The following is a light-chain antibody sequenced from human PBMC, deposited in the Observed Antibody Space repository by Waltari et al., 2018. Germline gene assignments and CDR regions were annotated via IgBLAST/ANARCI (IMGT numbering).Light chain of an antibody. CDR1: SSNVGSYDL. CDR3: CSYAGSGTSV. J-gene: IGLJ2*01. CDR2: DVS. V-gene: IGLV2-23*02. Sequence: QSALTQPASVSGSPGQSIAIPCTGTSSNVGSYDLVSWYQQHPGKAPKLIIYDVSQRPSGVSNRFSGSKSGNTASLTISGLQAEDEADYYCCSYAGSGTSVFGGGTQLTVL.